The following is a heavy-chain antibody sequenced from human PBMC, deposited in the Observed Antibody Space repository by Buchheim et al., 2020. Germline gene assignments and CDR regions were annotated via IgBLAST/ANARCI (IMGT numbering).Heavy chain of an antibody. CDR1: GGSIRHRSHY. D-gene: IGHD4-11*01. J-gene: IGHJ4*02. CDR2: IYSSGNT. Sequence: QVQLQESGPGLVKPSQTLSLTCTVSGGSIRHRSHYWTWIRQHPGKGLEWIGYIYSSGNTYYNPSLKSRLTMSVDTSKNQFSLTLSSVTAADTAMYYCARDSDSNLDSWGQGTL. V-gene: IGHV4-31*03. CDR3: ARDSDSNLDS.